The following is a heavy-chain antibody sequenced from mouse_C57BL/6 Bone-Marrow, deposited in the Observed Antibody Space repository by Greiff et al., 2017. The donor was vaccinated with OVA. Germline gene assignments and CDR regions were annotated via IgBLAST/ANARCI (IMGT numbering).Heavy chain of an antibody. CDR2: FYPGSGSI. Sequence: VQLQQSGAELVKPGASVKLSCKASGYTFTEYTIHWVQQRSGQGLEWIGWFYPGSGSITYNEKFKDKATLTADKSYSTVYMELSRLTSEDSAVYFCARHEGFPYGNYAMDYWGQGTSVTVSS. CDR3: ARHEGFPYGNYAMDY. J-gene: IGHJ4*01. D-gene: IGHD2-1*01. CDR1: GYTFTEYT. V-gene: IGHV1-62-2*01.